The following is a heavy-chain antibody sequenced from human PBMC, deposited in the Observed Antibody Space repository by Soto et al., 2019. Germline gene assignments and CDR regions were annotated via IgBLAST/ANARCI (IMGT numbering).Heavy chain of an antibody. V-gene: IGHV4-39*01. Sequence: SDTLSLTCTVSGGSISSSSYYWGWIRQPPGKGLEWIGSIYYSGSTYYNPSLKSRVTISVDTSKNQSSLKLSSVTAADTAVYYCASPDNIVVVQAAIGDFYYYYMDVWGKGTTVTVSS. CDR1: GGSISSSSYY. D-gene: IGHD2-2*02. CDR3: ASPDNIVVVQAAIGDFYYYYMDV. CDR2: IYYSGST. J-gene: IGHJ6*03.